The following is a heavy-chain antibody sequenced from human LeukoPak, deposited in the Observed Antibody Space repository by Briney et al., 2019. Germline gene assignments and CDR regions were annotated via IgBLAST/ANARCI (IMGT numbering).Heavy chain of an antibody. CDR3: ARRLIAVAGTGAFDI. CDR2: IIPIFGTA. V-gene: IGHV1-69*05. CDR1: GGNFSSYA. Sequence: SVKVSCKASGGNFSSYAISWVRQAPGQGLEWMGRIIPIFGTANYAQKFQGRVTITTDESTSTAYMELSSLRSEDTAVYYCARRLIAVAGTGAFDIWGQGTMVTVSS. J-gene: IGHJ3*02. D-gene: IGHD6-19*01.